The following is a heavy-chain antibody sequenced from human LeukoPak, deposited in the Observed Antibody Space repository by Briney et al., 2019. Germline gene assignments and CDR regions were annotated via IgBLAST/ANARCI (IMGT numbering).Heavy chain of an antibody. D-gene: IGHD6-6*01. CDR1: GFTVSSNS. CDR2: ISSSGSTI. V-gene: IGHV3-11*04. CDR3: ARDGGGSIAARPVDY. Sequence: GGSLRLSCTVSGFTVSSNSMSWVRQAPGKGLEWVSYISSSGSTIYYADSVKGRFTISRDNAKNSLYLQMNSLRAEDTAVYYCARDGGGSIAARPVDYWGQGTLVTVSS. J-gene: IGHJ4*02.